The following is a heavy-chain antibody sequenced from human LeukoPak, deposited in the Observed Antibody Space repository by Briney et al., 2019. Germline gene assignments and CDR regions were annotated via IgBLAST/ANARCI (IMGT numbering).Heavy chain of an antibody. D-gene: IGHD5-18*01. CDR1: GGSISSSYYY. J-gene: IGHJ5*02. CDR2: IYSSGST. CDR3: ARGRGYSYGPGFDP. V-gene: IGHV4-39*01. Sequence: PSETLSLTCTASGGSISSSYYYWGWIRQPPGKGLEWIGSIYSSGSTYYNPSLKSRVTISVDTSKNQFSLKLTSVTAADTAVYYCARGRGYSYGPGFDPWGQGTLVTVSS.